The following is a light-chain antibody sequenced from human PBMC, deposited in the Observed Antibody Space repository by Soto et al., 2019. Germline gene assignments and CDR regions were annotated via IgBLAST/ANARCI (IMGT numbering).Light chain of an antibody. CDR1: QSVSSY. Sequence: EIVFTQSPATLSLSPGERATLSCRASQSVSSYLAWYHQKPGQAPRLLIYGASSRATGIPDRFSGSGSGTDFTLTISRLESEDFAVYYCQQCGSSPITLNKGTRLEI. J-gene: IGKJ5*01. V-gene: IGKV3-20*01. CDR3: QQCGSSPIT. CDR2: GAS.